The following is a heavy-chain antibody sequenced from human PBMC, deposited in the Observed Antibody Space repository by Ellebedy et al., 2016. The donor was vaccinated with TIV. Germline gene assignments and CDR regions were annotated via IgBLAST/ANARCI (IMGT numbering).Heavy chain of an antibody. V-gene: IGHV4-39*01. Sequence: SETLSLTCTVSGGSISSSSSHWAWIRQPPGKGLEWIGSIYYGGNTYYNPSLKSRVSISVDTSKHQFSLKLSSVTAADTAVYYCARPVSSWYSGFDYWGQGALVTVSS. J-gene: IGHJ4*02. CDR2: IYYGGNT. CDR3: ARPVSSWYSGFDY. D-gene: IGHD6-13*01. CDR1: GGSISSSSSH.